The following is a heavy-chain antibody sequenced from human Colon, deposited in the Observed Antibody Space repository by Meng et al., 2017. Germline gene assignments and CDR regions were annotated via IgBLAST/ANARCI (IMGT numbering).Heavy chain of an antibody. CDR2: TYYRSKYYN. J-gene: IGHJ4*02. D-gene: IGHD3-10*02. CDR1: GDSVSSNSAA. Sequence: QVKLQQYGPRLVKPSQTLSLPCAISGDSVSSNSAAWNWIRQSPSRGLEWLRRTYYRSKYYNDYALSVKSRITINPDTSKNQFSLQLNSVTPEDTAIYYCARDWGDVRGGFDFWGQGTLVTASS. CDR3: ARDWGDVRGGFDF. V-gene: IGHV6-1*01.